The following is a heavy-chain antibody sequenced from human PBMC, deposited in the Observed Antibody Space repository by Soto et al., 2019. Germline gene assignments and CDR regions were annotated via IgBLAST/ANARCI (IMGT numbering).Heavy chain of an antibody. D-gene: IGHD3-10*01. CDR1: GYTLTELS. V-gene: IGHV1-24*01. Sequence: ALVKVSCKVSGYTLTELSMHWVRQAPGKGLEWMGGFDPEDGETIYAQKFQGRVTMTEDTSTDTAYMELSSLRSEDTAVYYCATTPDAIYVSGSTVDYSGQGTLVTV. CDR2: FDPEDGET. J-gene: IGHJ4*02. CDR3: ATTPDAIYVSGSTVDY.